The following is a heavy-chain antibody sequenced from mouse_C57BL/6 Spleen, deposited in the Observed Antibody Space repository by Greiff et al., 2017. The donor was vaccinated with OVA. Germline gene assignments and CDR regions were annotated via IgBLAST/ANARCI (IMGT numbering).Heavy chain of an antibody. CDR3: ARRGGLYAMDY. Sequence: QVQLQQSGAELVRPGTSVKVSCKASGYAFTNYLIEWVKQRPGQGLEWIGVINPGSGGTNYNEKFKGKATLTADKSSSTAYMQLSSLTSEDSAVYFCARRGGLYAMDYWGQGTSVTVSS. CDR2: INPGSGGT. CDR1: GYAFTNYL. J-gene: IGHJ4*01. V-gene: IGHV1-54*01.